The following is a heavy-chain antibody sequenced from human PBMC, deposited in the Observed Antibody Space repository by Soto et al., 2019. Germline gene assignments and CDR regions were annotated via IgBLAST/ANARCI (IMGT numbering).Heavy chain of an antibody. J-gene: IGHJ4*02. D-gene: IGHD2-2*02. CDR3: ARGRGYCSGISCYIDY. CDR1: GFTFSSYS. Sequence: EVQLVESGGGLVQSGGSLRLSCAASGFTFSSYSMYWVRQAPGKGLEWFSYITSSSSTIYYADSVKGRFTRSRDNAKNSLYLQMNSLRDEDTAVYYCARGRGYCSGISCYIDYWGQGILVTVSS. CDR2: ITSSSSTI. V-gene: IGHV3-48*02.